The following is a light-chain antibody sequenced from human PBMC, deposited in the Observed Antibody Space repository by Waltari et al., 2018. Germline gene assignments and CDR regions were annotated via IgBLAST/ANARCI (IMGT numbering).Light chain of an antibody. J-gene: IGLJ3*02. CDR3: CSYAGRTTWV. Sequence: QSALTQPASVSGSPGQSITISCTGTSSDVGSYNLVSWYQQHPGKAPKLMIYEVTKRPAGVSNRFPGSKSGNTASLTISGRQAEDEADYYCCSYAGRTTWVFGGGTKLTVL. CDR2: EVT. V-gene: IGLV2-23*02. CDR1: SSDVGSYNL.